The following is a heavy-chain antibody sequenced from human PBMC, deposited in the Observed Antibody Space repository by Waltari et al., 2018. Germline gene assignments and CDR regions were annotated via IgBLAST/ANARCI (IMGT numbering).Heavy chain of an antibody. CDR1: GFTFSSYW. J-gene: IGHJ5*02. D-gene: IGHD6-6*01. CDR2: IKQDGSEK. Sequence: EVQLVESGGGLVQPGGSLRLSCAASGFTFSSYWMSWVRQAPGKGLEWVANIKQDGSEKYYVDSVKGRFTISRDNAKNSLYLQMNSLRAEDTAVYYCARERLEYSSSGGWFDPWGQGTLVTVSS. CDR3: ARERLEYSSSGGWFDP. V-gene: IGHV3-7*01.